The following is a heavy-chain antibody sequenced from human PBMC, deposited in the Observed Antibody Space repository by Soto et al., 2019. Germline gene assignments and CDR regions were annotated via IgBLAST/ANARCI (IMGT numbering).Heavy chain of an antibody. CDR1: GFTFSSYG. CDR2: IWYDGSNK. Sequence: PGGSLRLSCAASGFTFSSYGMHWVRQAPGKGLEWVAVIWYDGSNKYYADSVKGRFTISRDNSKNTLYLQMNSLRAEDTAVYYCAREGTYCSGGSCYPHFDYWGQGTLVNVSS. V-gene: IGHV3-33*01. D-gene: IGHD2-15*01. J-gene: IGHJ4*02. CDR3: AREGTYCSGGSCYPHFDY.